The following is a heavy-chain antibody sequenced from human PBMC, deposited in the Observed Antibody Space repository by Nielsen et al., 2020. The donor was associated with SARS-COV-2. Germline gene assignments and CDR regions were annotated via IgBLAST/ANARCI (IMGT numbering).Heavy chain of an antibody. Sequence: GESLKISCAASGFTFSDYYMSWIRQAPGKGLEWISYISSTGSYTNYADSVKGRLTVSRDNAKNSLYLQMNSLRAEDTAVYYCARRGSSSSRQFGYHYYYMDVWGKGTTVTVSS. D-gene: IGHD6-6*01. CDR3: ARRGSSSSRQFGYHYYYMDV. CDR2: ISSTGSYT. J-gene: IGHJ6*03. CDR1: GFTFSDYY. V-gene: IGHV3-11*06.